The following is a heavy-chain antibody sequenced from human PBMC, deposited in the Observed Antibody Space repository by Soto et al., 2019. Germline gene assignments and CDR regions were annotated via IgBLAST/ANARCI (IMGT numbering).Heavy chain of an antibody. Sequence: ASVKVSCKASGYTFTSYDINWVRQATGQGLEWMGWMNPNSGNTGYAQKFQGRVTMTRNTSISTAYMELSSLRSEDTAVYYCARFYDFLSGPTGYRMDVWGQGTTVTVSS. V-gene: IGHV1-8*01. J-gene: IGHJ6*02. CDR1: GYTFTSYD. CDR2: MNPNSGNT. CDR3: ARFYDFLSGPTGYRMDV. D-gene: IGHD3-3*01.